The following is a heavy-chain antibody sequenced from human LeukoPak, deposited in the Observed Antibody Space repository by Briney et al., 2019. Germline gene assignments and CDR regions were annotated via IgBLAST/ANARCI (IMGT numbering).Heavy chain of an antibody. D-gene: IGHD4-17*01. V-gene: IGHV3-66*01. Sequence: GGSLRLSCAASGFTVSSNYMSWVRQAPGKGLEWVSVIYSGGSTYYADSVKGRFTISRDNSKNSLYLQLSSLRAEDTAVYYCARDYDYGFDNWGQGTLVTVSS. CDR3: ARDYDYGFDN. J-gene: IGHJ4*02. CDR1: GFTVSSNY. CDR2: IYSGGST.